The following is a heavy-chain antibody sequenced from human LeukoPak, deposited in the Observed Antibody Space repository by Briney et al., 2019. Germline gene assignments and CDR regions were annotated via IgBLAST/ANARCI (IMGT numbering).Heavy chain of an antibody. V-gene: IGHV3-30*18. CDR1: GFTFSSYG. J-gene: IGHJ4*02. CDR2: ISYDGSNK. CDR3: VKAHSSSWYDY. D-gene: IGHD6-13*01. Sequence: PGGSLRLSCAASGFTFSSYGMHWVRQAPGKGLKWVAVISYDGSNKYYTDSVKGRFTISRDNSKNTLYLQMSSLRAEDTAVYYCVKAHSSSWYDYWGQGTLVTVSS.